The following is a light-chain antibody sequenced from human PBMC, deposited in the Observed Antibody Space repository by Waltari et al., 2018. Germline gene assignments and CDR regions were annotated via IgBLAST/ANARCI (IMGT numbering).Light chain of an antibody. V-gene: IGLV3-1*01. Sequence: SYDLTQPTSVSVSPGQTASLPCSGDALGAKHVSWFHQKPGQSPVLVIYEDNKRPSGIPERISGSNSGNTATLTISGTQAMDEADYYCQAWDSSSHVTFGGGSKLTVL. CDR1: ALGAKH. CDR2: EDN. CDR3: QAWDSSSHVT. J-gene: IGLJ2*01.